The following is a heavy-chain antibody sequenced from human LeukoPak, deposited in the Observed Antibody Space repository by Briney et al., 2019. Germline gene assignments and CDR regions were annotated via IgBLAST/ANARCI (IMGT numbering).Heavy chain of an antibody. CDR3: ARDFGGSKEVGAGGD. Sequence: GSLGLSCPASGFTFRIYWMSWVRQVPGKGQERVANIKQDGREKYYFDSVKGGFTISRDNAKNSLHFQMNRLRAEDTAVYYCARDFGGSKEVGAGGDWGQGTLVTVSS. CDR1: GFTFRIYW. J-gene: IGHJ4*02. V-gene: IGHV3-7*01. D-gene: IGHD3-10*01. CDR2: IKQDGREK.